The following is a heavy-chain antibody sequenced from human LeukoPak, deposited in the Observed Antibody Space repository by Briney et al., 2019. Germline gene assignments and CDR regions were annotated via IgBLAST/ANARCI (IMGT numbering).Heavy chain of an antibody. CDR3: ARGFGGFMITFGGVSHFDY. V-gene: IGHV4-34*01. J-gene: IGHJ4*02. Sequence: SETLSLTCAVYGGSLSGYYWSWIRQPPGKGPEWIGEINHSGSTNYNPSLKSRVTISVDTSKNQFSLKLSSVIAADTAVYYCARGFGGFMITFGGVSHFDYWGQGTLVTVSS. D-gene: IGHD3-16*01. CDR1: GGSLSGYY. CDR2: INHSGST.